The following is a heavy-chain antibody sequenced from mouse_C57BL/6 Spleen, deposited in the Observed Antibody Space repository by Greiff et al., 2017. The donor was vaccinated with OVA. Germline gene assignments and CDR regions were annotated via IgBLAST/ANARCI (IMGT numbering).Heavy chain of an antibody. Sequence: VQLKQSGPELVKPGASVKISCKASGSSFTGYYMNWVKQSPEKSLEWIGEINPSTGGTTYNQKFKAKATLTVDKSSSTAYMQLKSLTSEDSAVYYCARFDSNYGFAYWGQGTLVTVSA. D-gene: IGHD2-5*01. CDR3: ARFDSNYGFAY. J-gene: IGHJ3*01. V-gene: IGHV1-42*01. CDR1: GSSFTGYY. CDR2: INPSTGGT.